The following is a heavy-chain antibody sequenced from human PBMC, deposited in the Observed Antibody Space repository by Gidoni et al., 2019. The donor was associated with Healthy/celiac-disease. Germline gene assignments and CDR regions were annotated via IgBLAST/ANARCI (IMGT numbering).Heavy chain of an antibody. V-gene: IGHV3-23*01. J-gene: IGHJ1*01. CDR2: ISGSGGST. CDR3: AKDANYYGSGDSRFFQH. CDR1: GFTFSSYA. Sequence: EVQLLESGGGLVQPGGSLRLSCAASGFTFSSYAMSWVRQAPGKGLGWVSAISGSGGSTYYADSVKGRFTISRDNSKNTLYLQMNSLRAEDTAVYYCAKDANYYGSGDSRFFQHWGQGTLVTVSS. D-gene: IGHD3-10*01.